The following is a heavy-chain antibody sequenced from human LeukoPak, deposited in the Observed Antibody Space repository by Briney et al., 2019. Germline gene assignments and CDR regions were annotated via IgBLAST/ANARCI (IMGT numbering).Heavy chain of an antibody. CDR1: GGSIRSYY. D-gene: IGHD6-13*01. CDR3: VREKLYTSSWGFQH. J-gene: IGHJ1*01. V-gene: IGHV4-4*07. Sequence: SETLSLTCTVSGGSIRSYYWSWIRQPAGKGLEWIGRFYSSVSTKYNPSLESRVTMSVDTSRNLFYLNLTSVTAADTAIYFCVREKLYTSSWGFQHWGQGALVTVSS. CDR2: FYSSVST.